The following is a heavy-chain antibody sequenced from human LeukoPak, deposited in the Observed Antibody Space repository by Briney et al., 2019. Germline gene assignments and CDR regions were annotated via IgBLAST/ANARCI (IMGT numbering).Heavy chain of an antibody. V-gene: IGHV3-23*01. Sequence: GGSLRLSCAGSGFTLSSYAMSWVRQAPGKGLEWVSLISSGGTTYYADSVKGRFTISRDNSENTLYLQMNSLGAEDTAVYYCAKDRGDTYGHELFDYRGQGTLVTVSS. CDR2: ISSGGTT. CDR3: AKDRGDTYGHELFDY. J-gene: IGHJ4*02. CDR1: GFTLSSYA. D-gene: IGHD3-16*01.